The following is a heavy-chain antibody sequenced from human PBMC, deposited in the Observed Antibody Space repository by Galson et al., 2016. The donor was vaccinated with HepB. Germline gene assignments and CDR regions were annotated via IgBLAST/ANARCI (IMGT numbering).Heavy chain of an antibody. V-gene: IGHV3-48*02. CDR3: ARDGGQQVVRWERLRKVYYYYPMDV. J-gene: IGHJ6*02. CDR1: GFTFSTYS. D-gene: IGHD6-13*01. Sequence: SLRLSCAVSGFTFSTYSMNWVRQAPGKGLEWVSYIGSGSTTIYSADSETGRFTISRANAENSLYLQMNSLRDDDTAVYYCARDGGQQVVRWERLRKVYYYYPMDVWGQGTTVTVSS. CDR2: IGSGSTTI.